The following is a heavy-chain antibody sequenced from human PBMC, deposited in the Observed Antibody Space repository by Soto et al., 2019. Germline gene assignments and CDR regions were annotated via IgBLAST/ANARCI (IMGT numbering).Heavy chain of an antibody. Sequence: GESLKISCKASGYIFNIYWIGWVRQMPGKGLEWMGIVYPSDSDTRYSPSFQGQVTISADKSISTAYLQWGSLKASDTAMYYCARVRDGYSRGAFDIWGQGTMVTVSS. D-gene: IGHD5-18*01. V-gene: IGHV5-51*01. CDR2: VYPSDSDT. J-gene: IGHJ3*02. CDR3: ARVRDGYSRGAFDI. CDR1: GYIFNIYW.